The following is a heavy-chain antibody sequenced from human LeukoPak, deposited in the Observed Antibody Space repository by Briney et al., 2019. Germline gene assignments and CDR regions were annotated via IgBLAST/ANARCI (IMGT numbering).Heavy chain of an antibody. J-gene: IGHJ3*02. CDR3: AREANFMVRGADDAFDI. Sequence: GGSLRLSCAASGFTFSSYSMNWVRQAPGKGLEWVSSISSSSSYIYYADSVKGRFTISRDNAKNSLYLQMNSLRAEDTAVYYCAREANFMVRGADDAFDIWGQGTMVTVSS. CDR1: GFTFSSYS. D-gene: IGHD3-10*01. CDR2: ISSSSSYI. V-gene: IGHV3-21*04.